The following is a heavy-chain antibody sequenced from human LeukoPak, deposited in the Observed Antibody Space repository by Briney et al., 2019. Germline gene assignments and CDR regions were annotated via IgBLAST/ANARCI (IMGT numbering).Heavy chain of an antibody. Sequence: PGGSLRLSCAASGFTFSSYYMSWIRQAPGKGLEWVSDISHSGTIHYAESVKGRFTISRDNAKNSLHLQMNSLRAEDTAMYYCARDDGGSATFDYWGQGTLVTVSS. CDR3: ARDDGGSATFDY. D-gene: IGHD2-15*01. CDR2: ISHSGTI. J-gene: IGHJ4*02. CDR1: GFTFSSYY. V-gene: IGHV3-11*01.